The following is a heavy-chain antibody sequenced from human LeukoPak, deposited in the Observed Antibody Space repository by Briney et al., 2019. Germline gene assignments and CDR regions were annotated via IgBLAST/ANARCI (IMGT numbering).Heavy chain of an antibody. Sequence: ASVKVSRKASGYTFTSYDINWVRQATGQGLEWMGWMNPNSGNTGYAQKFQGRVTMTRNTSISTAYMELSSLRSEDTAVYYCARGGYYYDSSGLSGAFDIWGQGTMVTVSS. J-gene: IGHJ3*02. V-gene: IGHV1-8*01. CDR2: MNPNSGNT. CDR1: GYTFTSYD. D-gene: IGHD3-22*01. CDR3: ARGGYYYDSSGLSGAFDI.